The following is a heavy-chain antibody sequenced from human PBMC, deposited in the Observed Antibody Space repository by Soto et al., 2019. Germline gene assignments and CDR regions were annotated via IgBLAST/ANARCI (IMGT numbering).Heavy chain of an antibody. V-gene: IGHV1-2*02. Sequence: ASVKVSCKASGYTFTGYYMHWVRQAPGQGLEWMGWINPNSGGTNYAQKFQGRVTMTRDTSISTAYMELSRLRSDDTAVYYCARSFLDYDFWSGYYRPYYYYYGMEVWGQGTHVTV. CDR2: INPNSGGT. CDR3: ARSFLDYDFWSGYYRPYYYYYGMEV. J-gene: IGHJ6*02. CDR1: GYTFTGYY. D-gene: IGHD3-3*01.